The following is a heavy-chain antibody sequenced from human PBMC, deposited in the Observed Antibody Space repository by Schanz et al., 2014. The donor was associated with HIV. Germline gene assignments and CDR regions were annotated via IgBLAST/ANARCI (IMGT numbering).Heavy chain of an antibody. J-gene: IGHJ6*02. CDR2: IYKTESA. Sequence: QVHLQESGPGLVKPSETLSLTCTVSGGSVTSGSSFWNWIRQSPGQGLEWLGSIYKTESANYNPPLKSRLPIRVDGSSNHFPLKMYSVTAADTAVFYCARGLARRLQNRGYYGLDVWGQGTSVTVSS. V-gene: IGHV4-61*03. D-gene: IGHD3-16*01. CDR1: GGSVTSGSSF. CDR3: ARGLARRLQNRGYYGLDV.